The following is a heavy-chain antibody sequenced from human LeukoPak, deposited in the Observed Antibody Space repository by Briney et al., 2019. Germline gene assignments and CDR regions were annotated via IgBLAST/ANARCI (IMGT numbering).Heavy chain of an antibody. Sequence: ASVKVSCKASGYTFTSYAMHWVRQAPGQRLEWMGWINTGNGNTKYSQKFQGRVTITRDTSASTAYMELSSLRSEDTAVYYCARDWWELPYYFDYWGQGTLVTVSS. CDR1: GYTFTSYA. V-gene: IGHV1-3*04. CDR2: INTGNGNT. CDR3: ARDWWELPYYFDY. D-gene: IGHD1-26*01. J-gene: IGHJ4*02.